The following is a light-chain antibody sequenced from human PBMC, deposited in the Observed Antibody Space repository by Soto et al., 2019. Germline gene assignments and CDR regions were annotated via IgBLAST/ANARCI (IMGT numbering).Light chain of an antibody. J-gene: IGKJ1*01. CDR2: GAS. Sequence: EVVLTQSPGTLSLSPGERATLSCRASQSVTSSDLAWYQQKPGQAPRLLIYGASTRATGIPARFSGSGSGTEFTLTISSMQSEDFAVYYCQQYNNWVTFGQGTKVDIK. CDR3: QQYNNWVT. V-gene: IGKV3-15*01. CDR1: QSVTSSD.